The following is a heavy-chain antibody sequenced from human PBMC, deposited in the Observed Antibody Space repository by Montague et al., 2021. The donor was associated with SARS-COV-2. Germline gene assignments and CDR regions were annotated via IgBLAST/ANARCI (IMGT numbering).Heavy chain of an antibody. CDR3: VREFRTYGYGGQYWYFDL. CDR2: IYHSGST. J-gene: IGHJ2*01. V-gene: IGHV4-4*02. D-gene: IGHD3-10*01. CDR1: GGSISSSHW. Sequence: SETLSLTCAVSGGSISSSHWWSWVRQPPGKGLEWIGEIYHSGSTNYNPSLKSRVTISIGKSKNQFSLKLSSVTAADTAVYYCVREFRTYGYGGQYWYFDLWGRGTLVTVSS.